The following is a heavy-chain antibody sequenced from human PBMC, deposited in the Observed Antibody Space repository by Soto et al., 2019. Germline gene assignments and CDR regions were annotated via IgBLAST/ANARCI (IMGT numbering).Heavy chain of an antibody. J-gene: IGHJ3*02. V-gene: IGHV1-69*01. CDR2: IIPIFGTA. CDR3: ARDGNLGGSYALDAFDI. D-gene: IGHD1-26*01. Sequence: QVQLVQSGAEVKKPGSSVKVSCKASGGTFSSYAISWVRQAPGQGLEWMGGIIPIFGTANYAQKFQGRVTITADESTSTAYMELSSLRSEDTAVYYCARDGNLGGSYALDAFDIWGQGTMVTVSS. CDR1: GGTFSSYA.